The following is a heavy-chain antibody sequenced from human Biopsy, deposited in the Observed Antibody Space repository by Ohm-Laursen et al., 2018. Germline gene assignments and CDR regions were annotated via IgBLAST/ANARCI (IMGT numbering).Heavy chain of an antibody. V-gene: IGHV4-38-2*01. CDR1: GYSVTNDYY. J-gene: IGHJ6*02. Sequence: SETLSLTCAVSGYSVTNDYYWGWIRQPPGKGLEWFGNIYYDGITYYNPSLKSRVAMSVDTSKNQFSLRLTSVTAADTAVYYCARVAGGYAYYYGMDVWGQGTTVIVSS. CDR2: IYYDGIT. D-gene: IGHD5-12*01. CDR3: ARVAGGYAYYYGMDV.